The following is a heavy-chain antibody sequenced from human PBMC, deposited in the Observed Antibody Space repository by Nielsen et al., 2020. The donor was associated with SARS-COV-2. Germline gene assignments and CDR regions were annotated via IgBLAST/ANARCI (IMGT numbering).Heavy chain of an antibody. J-gene: IGHJ2*01. D-gene: IGHD6-13*01. V-gene: IGHV4-39*01. CDR1: GGSISSSSYY. CDR3: ARRDSSSWSRYFDL. Sequence: ESLKISCTVSGGSISSSSYYWGWIRQPPGKGLEWIGSIYYSGSTYYNPSLKSRVTISVDTSKNQFSLKLSSVTAADTAVYYCARRDSSSWSRYFDLWGRGTLVTVSS. CDR2: IYYSGST.